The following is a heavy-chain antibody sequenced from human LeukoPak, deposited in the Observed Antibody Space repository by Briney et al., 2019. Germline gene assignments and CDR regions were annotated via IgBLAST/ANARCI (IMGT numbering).Heavy chain of an antibody. J-gene: IGHJ3*02. CDR1: GYTFTSYG. Sequence: ASVKVSCKASGYTFTSYGISWVRQAPGQGLEWMGWISAYNGNTNYAQKLQGRVTMTTDTSTSTAYMELRSLRSDDTAVYYCASDIRWVMVGAIDAFDIWGQGTMVTVSS. D-gene: IGHD1-26*01. CDR2: ISAYNGNT. V-gene: IGHV1-18*01. CDR3: ASDIRWVMVGAIDAFDI.